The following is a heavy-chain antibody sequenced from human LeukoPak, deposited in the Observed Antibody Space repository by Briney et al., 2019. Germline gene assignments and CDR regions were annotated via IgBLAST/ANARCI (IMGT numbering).Heavy chain of an antibody. J-gene: IGHJ4*02. V-gene: IGHV1-2*02. CDR3: AREAVAGTKALGY. D-gene: IGHD6-19*01. Sequence: ASVKVSCKASGYTFTGYYIHWVRQAPGQGLEWVGWINPNSGVTSYAQKFQGRVTMTRDTSISAAYVELSRLRSDDTAVYYCAREAVAGTKALGYWGQGTLVTVSS. CDR1: GYTFTGYY. CDR2: INPNSGVT.